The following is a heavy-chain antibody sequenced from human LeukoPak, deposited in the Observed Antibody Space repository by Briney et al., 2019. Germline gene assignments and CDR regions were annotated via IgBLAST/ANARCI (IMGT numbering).Heavy chain of an antibody. CDR1: GFTFSTYW. CDR3: ARKRGGAYDFDY. V-gene: IGHV3-74*01. Sequence: GGSLRLSCAASGFTFSTYWMHWVRQAPGKGLVWVSRIKTDRSTTSYAGSVKGRFTISRDNAKNTLYLQMNSLRAEDTAVYYCARKRGGAYDFDYWGQGTLVTVSS. J-gene: IGHJ4*02. CDR2: IKTDRSTT. D-gene: IGHD2-15*01.